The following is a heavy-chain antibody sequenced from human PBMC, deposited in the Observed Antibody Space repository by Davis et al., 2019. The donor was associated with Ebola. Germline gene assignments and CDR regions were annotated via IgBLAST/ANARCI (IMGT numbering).Heavy chain of an antibody. CDR3: ARTIVPVGMDV. D-gene: IGHD2/OR15-2a*01. J-gene: IGHJ6*02. CDR1: GGSITSYY. Sequence: SETLSLTCTVSGGSITSYYWSWIRQPPGKGLEWIGYVFYTGGTNYNPSLKSRVTISVDTSKNQFSLKLSSVTAADTAVYYCARTIVPVGMDVWGQGTTVTVSS. V-gene: IGHV4-59*01. CDR2: VFYTGGT.